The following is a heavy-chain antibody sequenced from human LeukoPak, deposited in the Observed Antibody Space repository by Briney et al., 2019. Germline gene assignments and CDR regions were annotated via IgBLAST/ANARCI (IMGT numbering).Heavy chain of an antibody. CDR1: GGTFSSYA. V-gene: IGHV7-4-1*02. CDR3: ARGYSGTYGYFDY. D-gene: IGHD1-26*01. Sequence: ASVKVSCKASGGTFSSYAISWVRQAPGQGLEWMGWINTNTGNPAYAQGFSGRFVFSLDSSVSTAYLHISSLEAEDTALYYCARGYSGTYGYFDYWGQGTLVTVSS. J-gene: IGHJ4*02. CDR2: INTNTGNP.